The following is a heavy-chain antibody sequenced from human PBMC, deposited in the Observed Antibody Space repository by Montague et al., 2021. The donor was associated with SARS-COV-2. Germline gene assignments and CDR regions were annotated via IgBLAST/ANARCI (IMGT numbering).Heavy chain of an antibody. CDR3: ARVPVLLWFGERGYWFDP. D-gene: IGHD3-10*01. CDR1: GRCGGGEY. V-gene: IGHV4-59*02. J-gene: IGHJ5*02. CDR2: VYCSGSA. Sequence: SETLSLTCTVAGRCGGGEYWSWTGQHTAERQESEGYVYCSGSANYNPSLKSRVTISVDTSKHQFSLKLSSVTAADAAVYYCARVPVLLWFGERGYWFDPWGQGTLVTVSS.